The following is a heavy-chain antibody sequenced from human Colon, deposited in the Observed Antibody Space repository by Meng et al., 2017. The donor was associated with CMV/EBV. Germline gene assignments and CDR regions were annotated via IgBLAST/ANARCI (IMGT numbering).Heavy chain of an antibody. J-gene: IGHJ6*02. CDR1: GFNFRDFA. D-gene: IGHD3-3*01. CDR2: ITGSGSSR. CDR3: ARSTYDDLWSGHGLAV. V-gene: IGHV3-23*01. Sequence: GGSLRLSCAASGFNFRDFAMSWVRQAPGKGLEWVSAITGSGSSRYYADSVKGRFTISRDNSNNNIHLQMNSLRAEDTALYYCARSTYDDLWSGHGLAVWGQGTTVTVSS.